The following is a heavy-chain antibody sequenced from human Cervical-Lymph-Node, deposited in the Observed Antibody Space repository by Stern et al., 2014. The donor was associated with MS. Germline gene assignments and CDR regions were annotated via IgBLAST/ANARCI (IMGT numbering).Heavy chain of an antibody. CDR3: ARWEEAAGSYADY. V-gene: IGHV4-59*01. J-gene: IGHJ4*02. CDR2: TSHTANT. CDR1: GASISTYY. Sequence: VQLEESGPGLLKPSETLSLTCFVSGASISTYYWGWIRQSPEQGLAWIGYTSHTANTHYNPSLKSRVAIYIDVSKNKLSLKLYSVTAADTAVYYCARWEEAAGSYADYGGQGALFPVSS. D-gene: IGHD6-25*01.